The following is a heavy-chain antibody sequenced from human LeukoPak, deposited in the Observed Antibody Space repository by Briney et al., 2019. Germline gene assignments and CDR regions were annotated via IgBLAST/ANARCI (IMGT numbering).Heavy chain of an antibody. Sequence: PGGSLRLSCAASGFSLRSYAIHWVRQAPGKGLEYVSAMSHDGGTTYYADSVKGRFTVSRHNSRNMVYLQMGGLRAEDMAVYYCTRGSGPLYFDCWGQGTQVTVSS. CDR2: MSHDGGTT. V-gene: IGHV3-64*02. CDR1: GFSLRSYA. CDR3: TRGSGPLYFDC. D-gene: IGHD6-19*01. J-gene: IGHJ4*02.